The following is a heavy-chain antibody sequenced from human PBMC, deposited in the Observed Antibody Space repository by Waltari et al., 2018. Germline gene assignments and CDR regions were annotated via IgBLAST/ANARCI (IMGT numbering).Heavy chain of an antibody. CDR3: AKDRAAVAAIFDY. Sequence: QVQLVESGGGVVQPGRSLRLSCAASGFTFSSYGMHWVRQAPGKGLEWVAVISYDGSNKYYADSVKGRFTISRDNSKNTLYLQMNSLRAEDTAVYYCAKDRAAVAAIFDYWGQGTLVTVSS. D-gene: IGHD6-19*01. CDR1: GFTFSSYG. CDR2: ISYDGSNK. V-gene: IGHV3-30*18. J-gene: IGHJ4*02.